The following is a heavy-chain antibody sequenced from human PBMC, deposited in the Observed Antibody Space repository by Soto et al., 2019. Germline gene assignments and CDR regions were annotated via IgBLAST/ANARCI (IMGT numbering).Heavy chain of an antibody. Sequence: QIQMVQSGAEVKQPGASVKISCKTSGYTFSSYSINWVRQAPGQGLEWMAWISTTSGNTHYAERVQGRVTVTLDKSARPAFMDMWGLTSDDTAVYFCARDNGYYDFWGQGTLVTVSS. J-gene: IGHJ4*02. CDR1: GYTFSSYS. D-gene: IGHD2-8*01. V-gene: IGHV1-18*01. CDR2: ISTTSGNT. CDR3: ARDNGYYDF.